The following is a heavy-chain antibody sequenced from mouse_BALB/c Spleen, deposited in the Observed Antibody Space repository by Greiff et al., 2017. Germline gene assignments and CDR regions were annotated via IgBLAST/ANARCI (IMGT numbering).Heavy chain of an antibody. V-gene: IGHV1-69*01. J-gene: IGHJ4*01. Sequence: VQLQQPGAELVMPGASVKMSYKASGYTFTDYWMHWVKQRPGQGLEWIGAIDTSDSYTSYNQKFKGKATLTVDESSRPAYMQLSSLTSEDSAVYYCARYGGSGGYAMDYWGQGTSVTVSS. D-gene: IGHD1-1*02. CDR1: GYTFTDYW. CDR3: ARYGGSGGYAMDY. CDR2: IDTSDSYT.